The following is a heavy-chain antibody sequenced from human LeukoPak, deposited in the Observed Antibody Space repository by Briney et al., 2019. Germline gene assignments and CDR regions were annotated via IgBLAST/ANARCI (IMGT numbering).Heavy chain of an antibody. CDR1: CGSFSGYY. CDR2: INHSGST. J-gene: IGHJ5*02. Sequence: SETLSLTCAVYCGSFSGYYWSWMRQPPGKGLEWIGEINHSGSTNYNPSLKSRVTISVDTSKNQFSLKLSSVTAADTAVYYCARRSGHSSSWYLIKCNWFDPWGQGTLVTVSS. D-gene: IGHD6-13*01. V-gene: IGHV4-34*01. CDR3: ARRSGHSSSWYLIKCNWFDP.